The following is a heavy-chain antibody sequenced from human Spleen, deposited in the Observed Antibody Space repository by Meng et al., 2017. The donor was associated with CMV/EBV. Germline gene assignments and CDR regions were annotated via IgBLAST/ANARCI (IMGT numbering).Heavy chain of an antibody. CDR3: ANQQWLANAPSVY. CDR2: ISGSGGST. CDR1: GFTFSNYA. D-gene: IGHD6-19*01. V-gene: IGHV3-23*01. J-gene: IGHJ4*02. Sequence: ETLSLTCAASGFTFSNYAMSWVRQAPGKGLEWVSAISGSGGSTYYADSVKGRFTISRDNSKNTLYLQKNSLRAENTAVYYCANQQWLANAPSVYWGQGTLVTVSS.